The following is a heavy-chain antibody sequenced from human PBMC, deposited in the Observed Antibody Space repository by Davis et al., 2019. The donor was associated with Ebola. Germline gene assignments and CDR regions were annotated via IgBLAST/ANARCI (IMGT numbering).Heavy chain of an antibody. CDR1: GFTFSNYA. V-gene: IGHV3-23*01. J-gene: IGHJ4*02. CDR3: SAWVSSHFDF. CDR2: IHGSGTGA. Sequence: GESLKISCAVSGFTFSNYAMTWVRQAPGKGLEWVSAIHGSGTGAFYADSVKGRFTISRDNSKNTLFLQMDSLRPEDTAMYYCSAWVSSHFDFWGRGTLVTVSS. D-gene: IGHD6-13*01.